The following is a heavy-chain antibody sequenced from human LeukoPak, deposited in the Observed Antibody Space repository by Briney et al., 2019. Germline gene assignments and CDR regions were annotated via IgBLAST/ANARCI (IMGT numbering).Heavy chain of an antibody. CDR2: IRNRANSYST. CDR3: AKDSAVAVFGHNWFDP. Sequence: GGSLRLSCAASGFTFNDHYMDWVRQAPGKGPEWVGRIRNRANSYSTSYAASVKGRFTISRDDSKNSVYLQMNSLRAEDTAVYYCAKDSAVAVFGHNWFDPWGQGTLVTVSS. CDR1: GFTFNDHY. D-gene: IGHD2-15*01. V-gene: IGHV3-72*01. J-gene: IGHJ5*02.